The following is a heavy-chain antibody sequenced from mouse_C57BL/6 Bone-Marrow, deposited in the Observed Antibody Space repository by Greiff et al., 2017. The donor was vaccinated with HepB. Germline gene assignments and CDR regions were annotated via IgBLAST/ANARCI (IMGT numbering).Heavy chain of an antibody. J-gene: IGHJ2*01. CDR3: AREYYYGSRAPFDY. D-gene: IGHD1-1*01. CDR1: GFTFSDYG. Sequence: DVKLVESGGGLVKPGGSLKLSCAASGFTFSDYGMHWVRQAPEKGLEWVAYISSGSSTIYYADTVKGRFTISRDNAKNTLFLQMTSLRSEDTAMYYCAREYYYGSRAPFDYWGQGTTLTVSS. V-gene: IGHV5-17*01. CDR2: ISSGSSTI.